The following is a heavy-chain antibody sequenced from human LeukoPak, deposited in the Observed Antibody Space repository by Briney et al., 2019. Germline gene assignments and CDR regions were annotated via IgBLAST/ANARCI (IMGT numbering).Heavy chain of an antibody. V-gene: IGHV3-30*03. CDR1: GFTFSSYG. Sequence: PGRSLRLSCAASGFTFSSYGMRWVRQAPGKGLEWVAVISYDGSNKYYADSVKGRFTISRDNSKNSLYLQMNSLSAEDTAVYYCARWSPQSYGKYYLDSWGQGTLVTVSS. J-gene: IGHJ4*02. CDR2: ISYDGSNK. CDR3: ARWSPQSYGKYYLDS. D-gene: IGHD1-26*01.